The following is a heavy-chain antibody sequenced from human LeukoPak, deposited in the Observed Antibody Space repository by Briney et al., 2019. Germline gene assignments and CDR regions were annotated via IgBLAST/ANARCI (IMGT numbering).Heavy chain of an antibody. CDR2: IYSGGST. CDR3: ARVVSGTWLGY. D-gene: IGHD3-10*01. J-gene: IGHJ4*02. CDR1: GFTVSSNY. Sequence: PGGSLRLSCAASGFTVSSNYMSWVRQAPGKGLEWVSVIYSGGSTYYADSVKGRFTISRDNSKNTLYLQMNSLRAEDTAVYYCARVVSGTWLGYWGQGTLVTVSS. V-gene: IGHV3-66*01.